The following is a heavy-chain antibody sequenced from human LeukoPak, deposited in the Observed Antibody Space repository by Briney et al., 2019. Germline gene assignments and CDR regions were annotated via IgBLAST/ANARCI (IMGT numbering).Heavy chain of an antibody. V-gene: IGHV3-23*01. J-gene: IGHJ4*02. CDR2: TSSRSDYT. CDR1: GFTFSIYA. Sequence: PGGSLRLSCAASGFTFSIYAMSWVRQAPGKGLEWVSSTSSRSDYTYYEDSVKGRFTISRDNSQNTLYLQMNSLRAEDTAIYYCAKDRPNYYESNGHYYRRDGDYWGQGTLVTVSS. D-gene: IGHD3-22*01. CDR3: AKDRPNYYESNGHYYRRDGDY.